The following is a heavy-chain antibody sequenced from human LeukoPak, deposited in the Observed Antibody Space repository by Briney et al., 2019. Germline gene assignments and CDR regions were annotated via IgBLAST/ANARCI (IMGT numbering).Heavy chain of an antibody. D-gene: IGHD4-17*01. CDR1: GFTFSSYA. CDR2: ISGSGGST. Sequence: GGSLRLSCAASGFTFSSYAMSWVRQAPGKGLEWVSAISGSGGSTYYADSVKGRFTISRDNSKNTLYLQMNSLRAEDTAVDYCAKDQVPGWATVTTFDYWGQGTLVTVSS. V-gene: IGHV3-23*01. J-gene: IGHJ4*02. CDR3: AKDQVPGWATVTTFDY.